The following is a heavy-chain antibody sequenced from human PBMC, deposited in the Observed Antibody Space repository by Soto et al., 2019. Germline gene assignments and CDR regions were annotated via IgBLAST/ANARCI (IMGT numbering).Heavy chain of an antibody. CDR1: GSFYA. Sequence: QVQPVQSGSEVKKPGSSVRVSCKTGSFYAVSWVRQAPGQGLEWVGGLIPVFDTPSYAQKFQGRVTITADESKSTAYMELSSLRSEDTALYYCASTPVTGRYSYYGMDAWDQGIAVTVSS. CDR3: ASTPVTGRYSYYGMDA. V-gene: IGHV1-69*01. CDR2: LIPVFDTP. D-gene: IGHD4-4*01. J-gene: IGHJ6*02.